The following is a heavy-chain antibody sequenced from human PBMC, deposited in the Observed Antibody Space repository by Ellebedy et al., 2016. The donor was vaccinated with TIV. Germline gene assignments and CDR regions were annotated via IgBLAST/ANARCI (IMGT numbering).Heavy chain of an antibody. Sequence: MPSETLSLTCTVSGGSISRSTYYRGWIRQPPGKGLEWIGNFFYSGSTYYNPSLKSRVTISVDTPKNQFSLKLSSVTAAETAVYYCARSPWAPPYFDYWGQGTLVTVSS. V-gene: IGHV4-39*01. CDR2: FFYSGST. D-gene: IGHD7-27*01. J-gene: IGHJ4*02. CDR1: GGSISRSTYY. CDR3: ARSPWAPPYFDY.